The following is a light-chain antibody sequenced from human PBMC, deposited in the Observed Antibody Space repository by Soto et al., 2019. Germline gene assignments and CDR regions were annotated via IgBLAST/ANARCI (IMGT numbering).Light chain of an antibody. V-gene: IGLV1-51*01. CDR3: ETWNVSLNPGGI. J-gene: IGLJ1*01. Sequence: QSVLTQPPSVSAAPGQRVTISCSGSSSNIGINYVSWYRQFPGRAPQLLIYDNNKRPSGIPDRFSGSKSGPSATLGITALQTGDEADYYCETWNVSLNPGGIFGTGTKSPS. CDR1: SSNIGINY. CDR2: DNN.